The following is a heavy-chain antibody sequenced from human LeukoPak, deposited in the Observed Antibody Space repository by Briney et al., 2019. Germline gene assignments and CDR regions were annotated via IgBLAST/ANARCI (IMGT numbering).Heavy chain of an antibody. CDR3: ARVYRDDFWSGYSTHFDY. CDR2: INYSGSA. V-gene: IGHV4-59*01. CDR1: GXSISNYY. Sequence: SETLSLTCTVSGXSISNYYWSWIRQPPGKGLEWIGYINYSGSANYNPSLKSRVTMSVDTSKNQFSLKLTSVTAADTAVYYCARVYRDDFWSGYSTHFDYWGQGTMVTVSS. D-gene: IGHD3-3*01. J-gene: IGHJ4*02.